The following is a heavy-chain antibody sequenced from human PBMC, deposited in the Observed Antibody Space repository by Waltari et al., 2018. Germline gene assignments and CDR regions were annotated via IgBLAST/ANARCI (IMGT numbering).Heavy chain of an antibody. V-gene: IGHV1-8*01. J-gene: IGHJ5*02. CDR2: TNPNNGNT. CDR1: GYTFTSYD. Sequence: QVQLVQSGAEVKKPGASVKVSCKASGYTFTSYDINWVRQATGQGLEWMGWTNPNNGNTGYAHEFQGRVTMTRNTSISTAYMELSSLRAEDTAVYYCARGLWFGESNWFDPWGQGTLVTVSS. CDR3: ARGLWFGESNWFDP. D-gene: IGHD3-10*01.